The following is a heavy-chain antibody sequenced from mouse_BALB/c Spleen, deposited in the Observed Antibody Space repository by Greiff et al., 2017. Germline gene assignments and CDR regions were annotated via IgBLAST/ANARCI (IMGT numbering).Heavy chain of an antibody. CDR2: INPSTGYT. J-gene: IGHJ3*01. V-gene: IGHV1-7*01. CDR1: GYTFTSYW. CDR3: AVTTASWFAY. D-gene: IGHD1-2*01. Sequence: VKLVESGAELAKPGASVKMSCKASGYTFTSYWMHWVKQRPGQGLEWIGYINPSTGYTEYNQKFKDKATLTADKSSSTAYMQLSSLTSEDSAVYYCAVTTASWFAYWGQGTLVTVSA.